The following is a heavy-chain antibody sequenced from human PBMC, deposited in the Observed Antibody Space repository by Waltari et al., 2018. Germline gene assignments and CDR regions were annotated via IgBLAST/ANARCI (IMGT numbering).Heavy chain of an antibody. J-gene: IGHJ4*02. CDR1: GSMFSRYA. D-gene: IGHD2-8*02. V-gene: IGHV3-33*06. CDR2: TWYDGSNK. Sequence: QVQLVESGGGVVQPGTSLRLSCETSGSMFSRYATHWVRQAPGKGLEWVAITWYDGSNKKYADSVRGRFTISRDNSKNTLYLQMNSLRAEDTAVYYCAKDLFDCSGGLCYLIDNWGQGTLVTVSS. CDR3: AKDLFDCSGGLCYLIDN.